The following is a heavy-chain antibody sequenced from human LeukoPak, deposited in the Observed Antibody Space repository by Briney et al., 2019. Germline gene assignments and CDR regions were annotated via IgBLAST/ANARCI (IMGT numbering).Heavy chain of an antibody. Sequence: GGSLRLSCAASGFTFSSSWMGWVRQAPGKGLEWVVNIKADGSEIYYVDSVKGRLTISRDNGENSLYLQMNSLRVEDTAVYYCVRGGGRLDYWGQGTQVTVSS. V-gene: IGHV3-7*01. CDR2: IKADGSEI. D-gene: IGHD3-16*01. CDR1: GFTFSSSW. J-gene: IGHJ4*02. CDR3: VRGGGRLDY.